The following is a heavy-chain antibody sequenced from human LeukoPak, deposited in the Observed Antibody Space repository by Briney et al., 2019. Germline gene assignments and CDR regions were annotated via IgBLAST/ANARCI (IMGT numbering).Heavy chain of an antibody. CDR2: ISGGSGGGT. V-gene: IGHV3-23*01. CDR3: AKKGYSYGDY. J-gene: IGHJ4*02. Sequence: GGLLRLCGAAAGFTFSSYAMSWVRQAPGKRLEWVSTISGGSGGGTYYADSVKGRFTISRDNSKNTLYLQMDSLRAEDAAVYYCAKKGYSYGDYWGQGTLVTVSS. CDR1: GFTFSSYA. D-gene: IGHD5-18*01.